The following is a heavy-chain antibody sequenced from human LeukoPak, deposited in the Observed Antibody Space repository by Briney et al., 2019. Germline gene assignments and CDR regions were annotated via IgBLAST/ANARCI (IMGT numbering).Heavy chain of an antibody. V-gene: IGHV3-30*02. CDR3: AKEQDLVGTTYYFGH. D-gene: IGHD1-26*01. Sequence: PRGSLRLSCAASGFTFSNYGIHWVRQAPGKGLEWVAFIRNDGSDKYYADSVRGRFTISRDNSKNTVYLQMNSLRAEDTAVYYCAKEQDLVGTTYYFGHWGQGTLVTVSS. J-gene: IGHJ4*02. CDR1: GFTFSNYG. CDR2: IRNDGSDK.